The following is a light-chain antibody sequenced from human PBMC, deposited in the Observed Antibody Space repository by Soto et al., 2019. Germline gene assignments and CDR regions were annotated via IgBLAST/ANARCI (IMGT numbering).Light chain of an antibody. Sequence: DIQMTQSPFSLSASIGDRVTISCRASQNISNYLNWYQQKPGKAPKFLIYVASSLQSGVPSRFSGSGSGTDFTLTITNLQPEDSATYYCQHSYSMPSITFGQGTRLEI. CDR1: QNISNY. CDR2: VAS. J-gene: IGKJ5*01. V-gene: IGKV1-39*01. CDR3: QHSYSMPSIT.